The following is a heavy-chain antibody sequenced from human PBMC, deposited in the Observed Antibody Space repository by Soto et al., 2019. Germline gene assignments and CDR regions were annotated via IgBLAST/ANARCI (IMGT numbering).Heavy chain of an antibody. Sequence: EVQLVESGGGLVKPGGSLRLSCAVSGFTFSDFDMSWVRQAPGKGLEWVSSITSNSVYVYYADSLKGRFTISRDNAKSTLYLQMNSLRADDTAVYYCARDISGANYYYHGLDVWGQGTTVPVSS. CDR2: ITSNSVYV. CDR3: ARDISGANYYYHGLDV. J-gene: IGHJ6*02. V-gene: IGHV3-21*01. CDR1: GFTFSDFD.